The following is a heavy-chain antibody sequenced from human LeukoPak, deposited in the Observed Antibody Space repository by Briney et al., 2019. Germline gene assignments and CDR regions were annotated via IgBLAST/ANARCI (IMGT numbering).Heavy chain of an antibody. D-gene: IGHD3-10*01. Sequence: GGSLRLSCAASGFTFSSYSMNWVRQAPGKGLEWVSYISSSGSPIYYADSVKGRFTISRDNSKNTLYLQMNSLRAEDTAVYYCAKDAKDYYGSGSYYDLDYWGQGTLVTVSS. J-gene: IGHJ4*02. CDR2: ISSSGSPI. CDR1: GFTFSSYS. CDR3: AKDAKDYYGSGSYYDLDY. V-gene: IGHV3-48*01.